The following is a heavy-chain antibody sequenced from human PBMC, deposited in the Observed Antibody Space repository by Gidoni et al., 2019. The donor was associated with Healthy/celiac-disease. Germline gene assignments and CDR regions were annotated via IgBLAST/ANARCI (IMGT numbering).Heavy chain of an antibody. V-gene: IGHV3-23*01. D-gene: IGHD2-21*01. CDR2: ISGSGGST. CDR1: GFPFSRYA. J-gene: IGHJ3*02. CDR3: AKDHLTRKICGGDCYDAFDI. Sequence: EVQLLESGGGLVQPGGSLRLSCAASGFPFSRYAMSWVRQAPGKGLEWVSAISGSGGSTYYADSVKGRFTISRDNSKNTLYLQMNSLRAEDTAVYYCAKDHLTRKICGGDCYDAFDIWGQGTMVTVSS.